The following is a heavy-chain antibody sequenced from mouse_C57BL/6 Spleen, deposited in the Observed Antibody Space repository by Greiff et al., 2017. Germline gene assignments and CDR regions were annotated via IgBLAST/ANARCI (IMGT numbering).Heavy chain of an antibody. CDR1: GFTFSSYG. V-gene: IGHV5-6*01. CDR3: ARHDYGAMDY. Sequence: EVQVVESGGDLVKPGGSLKLSCAASGFTFSSYGMSWVRQTPDKRLEWVATISSGGSYTYYPDSVKGRFTISRDNAKNTLYLQMSRLKSEDTAMYYCARHDYGAMDYWGQGTSVTVSS. J-gene: IGHJ4*01. CDR2: ISSGGSYT.